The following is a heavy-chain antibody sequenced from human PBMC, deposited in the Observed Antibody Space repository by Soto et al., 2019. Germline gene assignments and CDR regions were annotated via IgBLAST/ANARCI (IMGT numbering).Heavy chain of an antibody. Sequence: GGSLRLSCAASGFTFDDYAMHWVRQAPGKGLEWVSGISWNSGSIGYADSVKGRFAISRDNAKNSLYLQMNSLRAEDTALYYCAKDIWQQLAPSPLDYWGQGTLVTVSS. CDR1: GFTFDDYA. J-gene: IGHJ4*02. V-gene: IGHV3-9*01. CDR2: ISWNSGSI. D-gene: IGHD6-13*01. CDR3: AKDIWQQLAPSPLDY.